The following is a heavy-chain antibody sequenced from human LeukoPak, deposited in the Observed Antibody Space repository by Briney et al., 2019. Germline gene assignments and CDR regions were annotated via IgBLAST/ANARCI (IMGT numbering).Heavy chain of an antibody. Sequence: GGSLRLSCAASGFTVSSNYMSWVRQAPGKGLEWVSVIYSGGSTYYADSVKGRFTISRDNAKNSLYLQMNSLRPDDTALYYCSTDPRLLMYWGHGTLVTVSS. CDR1: GFTVSSNY. V-gene: IGHV3-53*01. CDR2: IYSGGST. J-gene: IGHJ4*01. CDR3: STDPRLLMY. D-gene: IGHD2-8*01.